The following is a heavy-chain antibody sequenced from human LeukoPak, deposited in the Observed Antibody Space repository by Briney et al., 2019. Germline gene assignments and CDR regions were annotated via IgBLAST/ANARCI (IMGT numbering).Heavy chain of an antibody. CDR3: ISEVGKGSH. J-gene: IGHJ4*02. CDR1: GFTFSSSG. CDR2: ISYDGSNK. Sequence: PGGSLRLSCAASGFTFSSSGMHWVRQAPGKGLEWVAVISYDGSNKYYADSVKGRFTFSRDNSKNTLYLQMNSLRAEDAAVYYCISEVGKGSHWGQGTLVTVSS. V-gene: IGHV3-30*03. D-gene: IGHD1-26*01.